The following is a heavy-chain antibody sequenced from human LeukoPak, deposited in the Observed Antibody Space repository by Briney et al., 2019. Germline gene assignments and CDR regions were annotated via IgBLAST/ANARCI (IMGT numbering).Heavy chain of an antibody. CDR3: AKDRNTAMVTSWVDAFDI. D-gene: IGHD5-18*01. V-gene: IGHV3-20*04. CDR2: INWNGGST. CDR1: GFTFDDYG. Sequence: RAGGSLRLSCAASGFTFDDYGTSWVRQAPGKGLEWVSGINWNGGSTGYADSVKGRFTISRDNAKNSLYLQMNSLRAEDTAVYYCAKDRNTAMVTSWVDAFDIWGQGTMVTVSS. J-gene: IGHJ3*02.